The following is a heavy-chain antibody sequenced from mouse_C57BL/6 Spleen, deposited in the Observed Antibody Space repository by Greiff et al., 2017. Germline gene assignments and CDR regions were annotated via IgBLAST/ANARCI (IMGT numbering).Heavy chain of an antibody. CDR1: GYTFTEST. CDR3: ARHEERGYYDYEFAY. V-gene: IGHV1-62-2*01. D-gene: IGHD2-4*01. J-gene: IGHJ3*01. CDR2: FYPGSGSI. Sequence: QVQLQQSGAELVKPGASVKLSCKASGYTFTESTIHWVKQRSGQGLEWIGWFYPGSGSIKYNEKFKDKATLTADKSSSTVYMERSRLTSEDSAVDVCARHEERGYYDYEFAYWGQGTLVTVSA.